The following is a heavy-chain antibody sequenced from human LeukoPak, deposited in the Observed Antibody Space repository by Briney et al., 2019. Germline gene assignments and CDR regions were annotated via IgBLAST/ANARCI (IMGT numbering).Heavy chain of an antibody. D-gene: IGHD5-18*01. V-gene: IGHV3-23*01. Sequence: GGSLRLSCAASGVTVSTIYMGWVRQAPGKGLEWVSAISGSGGSTYYADSVKGRFTISRDNSKNTLYLQMNSLRAEDTAVYYCAKETVDTAMVTVDWGQGTLVTVSS. CDR3: AKETVDTAMVTVD. CDR2: ISGSGGST. CDR1: GVTVSTIY. J-gene: IGHJ4*02.